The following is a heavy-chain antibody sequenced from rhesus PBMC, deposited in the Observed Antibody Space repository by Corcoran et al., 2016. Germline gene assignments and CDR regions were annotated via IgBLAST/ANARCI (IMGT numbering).Heavy chain of an antibody. CDR1: GYTFPSNI. J-gene: IGHJ4*01. V-gene: IGHV1-200*01. CDR2: IYTNKSNK. CDR3: VGWMNTVTH. D-gene: IGHD4-23*01. Sequence: QVQLVQSGAEVKKPGASVKLSCTASGYTFPSNIITCVRQAPGQGIELLGRIYTNKSNKGYTQKFQGRVTMTRDTSTSTAYMELSSLRSEDTAVYYCVGWMNTVTHWGQGVLVTVSS.